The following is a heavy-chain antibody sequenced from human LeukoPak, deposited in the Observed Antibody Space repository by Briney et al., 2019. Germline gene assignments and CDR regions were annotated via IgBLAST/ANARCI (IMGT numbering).Heavy chain of an antibody. CDR2: IKQDGSDK. CDR3: ARDFRKWLVLDY. D-gene: IGHD6-19*01. V-gene: IGHV3-7*01. J-gene: IGHJ4*02. Sequence: PGGSLRLSCAASGLAFSNCWMSWVRQAPGKGPEWVANIKQDGSDKYYVDSVKGRFTISRDNAKNSLYLQMNSLRAEDTAVYYCARDFRKWLVLDYWGQGTLVTVSS. CDR1: GLAFSNCW.